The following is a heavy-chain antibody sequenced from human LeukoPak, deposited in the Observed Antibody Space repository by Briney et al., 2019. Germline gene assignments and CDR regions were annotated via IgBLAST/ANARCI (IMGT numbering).Heavy chain of an antibody. CDR3: AKDPHYGSGSYATLNWFDP. CDR2: ISYDGSNK. Sequence: PGGSLRLSCAASGFTFSSYGMHWVRQAPGKGLEWVAVISYDGSNKYYADSVKGRFTISRDNSKNTLYLQMNSLRAEDTAVYYCAKDPHYGSGSYATLNWFDPWGQGTLVTVSS. D-gene: IGHD3-10*01. CDR1: GFTFSSYG. V-gene: IGHV3-30*18. J-gene: IGHJ5*02.